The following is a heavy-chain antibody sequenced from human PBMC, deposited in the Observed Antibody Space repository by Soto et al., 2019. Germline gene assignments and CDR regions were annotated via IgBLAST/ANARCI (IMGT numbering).Heavy chain of an antibody. CDR1: GFSLSTSGVG. V-gene: IGHV2-5*02. CDR2: IYWDDDK. Sequence: QITLKESGPTLVKPTQTLTLTCTFSGFSLSTSGVGVGWIRQPPGKALEWLALIYWDDDKRYSPSLKSRLTITKDTSKNQVVLTMTNMDPVDTATYYCAHIGKEDTAMDNYYYYGMDVWGQGTTVTVSS. J-gene: IGHJ6*02. CDR3: AHIGKEDTAMDNYYYYGMDV. D-gene: IGHD5-18*01.